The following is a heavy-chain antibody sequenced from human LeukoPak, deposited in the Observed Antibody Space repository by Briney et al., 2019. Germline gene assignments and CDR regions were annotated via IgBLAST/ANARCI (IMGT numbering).Heavy chain of an antibody. CDR1: GGSFSGYY. CDR2: INHSGST. Sequence: SETLSLTRAVYGGSFSGYYWSWIRQPPGKGLEWIGEINHSGSTNYNPSLKSRVTTSVDTSKNQFSLKLSSVTAAETAVYYSGRPGRASNPYSKYFYHIDVWGEGTTVTIPS. J-gene: IGHJ6*03. V-gene: IGHV4-34*01. CDR3: GRPGRASNPYSKYFYHIDV. D-gene: IGHD2-21*01.